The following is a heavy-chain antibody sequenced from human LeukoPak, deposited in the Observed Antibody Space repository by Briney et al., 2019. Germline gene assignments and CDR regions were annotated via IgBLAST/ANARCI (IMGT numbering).Heavy chain of an antibody. CDR1: GYSISSGYY. V-gene: IGHV4-38-2*01. J-gene: IGHJ4*02. CDR3: AGSVVRNDDY. D-gene: IGHD2-21*01. CDR2: IYHSGST. Sequence: SETLSLTCAVSGYSISSGYYWGWIRQPPGKGLEWIGSIYHSGSTYYNPSLKSRVTISVDTSKNQFSLMLSSVTAADTAVYYCAGSVVRNDDYWGQGTLVTVSS.